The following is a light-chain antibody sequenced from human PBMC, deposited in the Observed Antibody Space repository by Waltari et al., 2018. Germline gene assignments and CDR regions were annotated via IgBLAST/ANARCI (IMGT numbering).Light chain of an antibody. V-gene: IGLV2-11*01. CDR2: DVS. J-gene: IGLJ1*01. CDR3: CSYAGSYTLAV. CDR1: SSDGGGYTY. Sequence: QSAPTQTRPVSGSPGQTDTIPCTGTSSDGGGYTYVSWYQQHPGKAPNLMIYDVSKRPSGFPDRFSGSKSGNTASLAISGLQAEDEADYYCCSYAGSYTLAVFGTGTKVTVL.